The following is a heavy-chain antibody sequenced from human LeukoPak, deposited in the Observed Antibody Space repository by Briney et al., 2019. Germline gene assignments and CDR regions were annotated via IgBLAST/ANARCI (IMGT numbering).Heavy chain of an antibody. J-gene: IGHJ3*02. V-gene: IGHV1-45*02. CDR1: GYTFTYRY. CDR2: ITPFNGNT. Sequence: SVKVPCKASGYTFTYRYLHWVRQAPGQALEWMGWITPFNGNTNYAQRFQDRVTITRDRSMSTAYMELSSLRSEDTAMYYCASPIVGATSDAFDIWGQGTMVTVSS. D-gene: IGHD1-26*01. CDR3: ASPIVGATSDAFDI.